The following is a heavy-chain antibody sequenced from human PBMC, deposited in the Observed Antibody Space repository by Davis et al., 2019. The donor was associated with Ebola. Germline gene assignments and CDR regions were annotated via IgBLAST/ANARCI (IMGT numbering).Heavy chain of an antibody. J-gene: IGHJ4*02. Sequence: GESLKISCKGSGYSFTNYWIGWVRQMPGKGLEWMGIIYPRDSDTRYSPSFQGRVTISADKSISTAYLQWSSLKASDTAMYYCARPQGMATITSFDYWGQGTLVTVSS. CDR1: GYSFTNYW. V-gene: IGHV5-51*01. CDR2: IYPRDSDT. D-gene: IGHD5-12*01. CDR3: ARPQGMATITSFDY.